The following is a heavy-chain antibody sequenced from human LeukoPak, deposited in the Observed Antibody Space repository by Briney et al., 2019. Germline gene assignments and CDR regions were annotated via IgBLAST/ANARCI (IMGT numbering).Heavy chain of an antibody. Sequence: TGGSLRLSCSASGFTFSTYAMHWVRQAPGKGLEYVSAISTNGGSTYYADSVKGRFTISRDNSKNTLYLQMSSLRAEDTAVYYCARSRYSGYASEYWGQGTLVTVSS. D-gene: IGHD5-12*01. V-gene: IGHV3-64D*09. CDR1: GFTFSTYA. CDR3: ARSRYSGYASEY. J-gene: IGHJ4*02. CDR2: ISTNGGST.